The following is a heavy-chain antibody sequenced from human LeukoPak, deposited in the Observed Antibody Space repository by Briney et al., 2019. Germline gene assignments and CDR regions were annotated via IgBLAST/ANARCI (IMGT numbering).Heavy chain of an antibody. V-gene: IGHV3-15*01. J-gene: IGHJ4*02. CDR2: IKSKTDGGTT. Sequence: GGSLRLSCAASGFTFSNAWMSWVRQAPGKGLEWVGRIKSKTDGGTTDYAAPVKGRFTISRDDSKNTLYLQMNSLKTEDTAVYYCTTAVHCGGDCYDYWGQGTLVTVSS. CDR3: TTAVHCGGDCYDY. CDR1: GFTFSNAW. D-gene: IGHD2-21*01.